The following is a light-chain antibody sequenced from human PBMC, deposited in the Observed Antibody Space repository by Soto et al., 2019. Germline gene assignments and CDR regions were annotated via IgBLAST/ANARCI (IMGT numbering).Light chain of an antibody. J-gene: IGKJ1*01. CDR1: QSLIHSDGDTY. V-gene: IGKV2-30*02. Sequence: DVVMTQSPLSLPVTLGQPASISCRSSQSLIHSDGDTYLNWFQQRPGQSPRRLIYKVSDRDSGVXDXXSGSGSGTAFTLTISRVEAEDFVIYYCMQGTHWPWTFGQGTEVEIK. CDR2: KVS. CDR3: MQGTHWPWT.